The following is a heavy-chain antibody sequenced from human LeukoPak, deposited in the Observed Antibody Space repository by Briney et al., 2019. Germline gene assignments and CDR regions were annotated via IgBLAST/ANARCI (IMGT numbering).Heavy chain of an antibody. CDR2: ISTDAGET. CDR3: AKGSGNGYGSGPFDY. J-gene: IGHJ4*02. D-gene: IGHD3-10*01. V-gene: IGHV3-23*01. CDR1: GFTVSSNY. Sequence: GGSLRLSCAASGFTVSSNYMSWVRQAPGKGLEWVSAISTDAGETHYADSVKGRFTISRDNSKNTVSLQMSSLRAEDTALYYCAKGSGNGYGSGPFDYWGKGTLVTVSS.